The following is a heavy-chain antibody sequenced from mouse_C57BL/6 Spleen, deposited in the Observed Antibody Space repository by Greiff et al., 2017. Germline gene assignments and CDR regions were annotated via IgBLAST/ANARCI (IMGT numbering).Heavy chain of an antibody. V-gene: IGHV5-17*01. J-gene: IGHJ3*01. D-gene: IGHD2-5*01. CDR3: AKSAYYSNYAWFAY. CDR1: GFTFSDYG. Sequence: DVMLVESGGGLVKPGGSLKLSCAASGFTFSDYGMHWVRQAPEKGLEWVAYISSGSSTIYYADTVKGRFTISRDNAKNTLFLQMTSLRSEDTAMYYCAKSAYYSNYAWFAYWGQGTLVTVSA. CDR2: ISSGSSTI.